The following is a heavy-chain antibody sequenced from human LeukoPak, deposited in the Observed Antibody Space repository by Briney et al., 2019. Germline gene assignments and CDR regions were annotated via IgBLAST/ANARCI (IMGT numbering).Heavy chain of an antibody. CDR3: AKVRGDHAHLQDDFDY. J-gene: IGHJ4*02. V-gene: IGHV3-23*01. Sequence: GGSLRLSCTASGFTFSSHAMTWVRQAARKGLQWVSSITGSGRGAFYADSVKGRVTISRDNSKNTLFLQMDRLRAEDTAMYYCAKVRGDHAHLQDDFDYWGQGTLVTVSS. CDR1: GFTFSSHA. D-gene: IGHD2-21*02. CDR2: ITGSGRGA.